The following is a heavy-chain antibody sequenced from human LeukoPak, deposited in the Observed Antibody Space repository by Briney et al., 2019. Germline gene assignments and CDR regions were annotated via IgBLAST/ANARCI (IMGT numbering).Heavy chain of an antibody. J-gene: IGHJ4*02. Sequence: PSETLSLTCTVSGGSISSGGYYWSWIRQSPGKGLECIGSIRSSGGTYYNPSLKSRVTISVDRSKNQFSLKLSSVTAADTAVYYCARGLLWPIFDYWGQGTLVTVSS. D-gene: IGHD3-10*01. CDR3: ARGLLWPIFDY. CDR2: IRSSGGT. V-gene: IGHV4-61*08. CDR1: GGSISSGGYY.